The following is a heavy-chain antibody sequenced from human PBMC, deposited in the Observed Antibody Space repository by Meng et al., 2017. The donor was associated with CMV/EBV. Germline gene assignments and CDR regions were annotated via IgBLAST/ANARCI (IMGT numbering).Heavy chain of an antibody. Sequence: GGSLRLSCAASGFTFSSYSMNWVRQAPGKGLEWVSSISSSSSYIYYADSVKGRFTISRDNAKNSLCLQMNSLRAEDTAAYYCARTKQLVRFDYWGQGTLVTVSS. CDR3: ARTKQLVRFDY. CDR2: ISSSSSYI. D-gene: IGHD6-13*01. CDR1: GFTFSSYS. V-gene: IGHV3-21*01. J-gene: IGHJ4*02.